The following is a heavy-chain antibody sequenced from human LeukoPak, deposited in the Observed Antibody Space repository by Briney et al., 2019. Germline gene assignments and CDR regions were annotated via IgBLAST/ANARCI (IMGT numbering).Heavy chain of an antibody. V-gene: IGHV1-18*01. CDR3: ASGAYGYCSGGSCYELDY. J-gene: IGHJ4*02. CDR2: ISAYGGNT. CDR1: GYTFTNYG. D-gene: IGHD2-15*01. Sequence: WGSVKVSCTASGYTFTNYGISWVRQAPGQGLEWVASISAYGGNTNYAEYLKGRVTMSTDTSKNTAYMELRSLRSDDTAVYYCASGAYGYCSGGSCYELDYWGQGTLVTVSS.